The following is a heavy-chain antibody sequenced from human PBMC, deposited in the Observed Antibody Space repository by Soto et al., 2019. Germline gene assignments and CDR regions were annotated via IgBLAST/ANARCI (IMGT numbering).Heavy chain of an antibody. CDR1: GGSFNGYY. Sequence: PSETLSLTCAVYGGSFNGYYWSRIRQPPGKGLEWIGEITHSGSTNYNPSLKSRVTISVDTSKNQFSLKLSSVTAADTAVYYCARGPVGGGNSPPYYYYGMDVWGQGTTVTVS. D-gene: IGHD2-21*02. CDR2: ITHSGST. J-gene: IGHJ6*02. V-gene: IGHV4-34*01. CDR3: ARGPVGGGNSPPYYYYGMDV.